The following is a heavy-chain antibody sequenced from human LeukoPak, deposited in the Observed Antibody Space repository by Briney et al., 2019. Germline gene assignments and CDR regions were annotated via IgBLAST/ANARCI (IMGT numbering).Heavy chain of an antibody. J-gene: IGHJ4*02. CDR2: IYRGGST. CDR1: GFTVSNYY. V-gene: IGHV3-53*01. D-gene: IGHD3-22*01. Sequence: SGVSLRLSCAASGFTVSNYYMSWVPQAPGKGREWVSIIYRGGSTHYSDSVKGRFTISRDNSKNTLYLQINSLRAEDTAVYYCARGLNTYDSSGFYLFWGQGTLVTVSS. CDR3: ARGLNTYDSSGFYLF.